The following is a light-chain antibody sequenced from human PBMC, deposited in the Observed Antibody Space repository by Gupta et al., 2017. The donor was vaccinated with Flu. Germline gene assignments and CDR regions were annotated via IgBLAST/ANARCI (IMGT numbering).Light chain of an antibody. Sequence: DIQMTQSPASLSASVGDRVTITCRASQTIRSYLNWYQQRPGKAPKLLIYAVSTLHGGVPSRFSGSGSGTDFTLTITSLQPEDFATYYCQQTDRAPRTFGQWTKVEIK. J-gene: IGKJ1*01. V-gene: IGKV1-39*01. CDR2: AVS. CDR1: QTIRSY. CDR3: QQTDRAPRT.